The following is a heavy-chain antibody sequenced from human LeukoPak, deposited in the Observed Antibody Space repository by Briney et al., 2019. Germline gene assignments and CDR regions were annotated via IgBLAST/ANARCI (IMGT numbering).Heavy chain of an antibody. V-gene: IGHV1-24*01. Sequence: GASVKVSCMVSGYTLTELSMHWVRQAPGKGLEWMGGFDPEDGETIYAQKFQGRVTMTEDTSTDTAYMELSSLRSEDTAVYYCATAVPTDYDFWSGYSAWGQGTLVTVSS. J-gene: IGHJ5*02. CDR1: GYTLTELS. D-gene: IGHD3-3*01. CDR3: ATAVPTDYDFWSGYSA. CDR2: FDPEDGET.